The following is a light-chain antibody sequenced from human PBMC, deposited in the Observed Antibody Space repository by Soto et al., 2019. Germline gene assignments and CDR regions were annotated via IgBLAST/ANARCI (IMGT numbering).Light chain of an antibody. J-gene: IGLJ1*01. CDR2: YDN. V-gene: IGLV1-44*01. CDR3: ASWDDSRNGRV. CDR1: NSNIGSNT. Sequence: QAVVTQPPSASGTPGQRVTISCSGSNSNIGSNTVNWYQQLPGTAPKLLIYYDNLRPSGVHDRISGSKSGTSASLAISGRQSDDEADYYCASWDDSRNGRVFGTGTKLTVL.